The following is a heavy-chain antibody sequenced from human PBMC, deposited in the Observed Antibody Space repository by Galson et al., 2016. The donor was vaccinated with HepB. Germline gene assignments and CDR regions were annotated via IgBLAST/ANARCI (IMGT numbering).Heavy chain of an antibody. J-gene: IGHJ4*02. D-gene: IGHD2-21*02. CDR1: GFTFSDYG. V-gene: IGHV3-30*18. CDR3: AKMDCGRDCPRDY. Sequence: SLRLSCAASGFTFSDYGMHWVRQAPGRGLEWVSVISKDGSDKQYADSVKGRFTVSRDNSKNTLFLQMNSLRVEDTAVYYCAKMDCGRDCPRDYWGQGTLATVSS. CDR2: ISKDGSDK.